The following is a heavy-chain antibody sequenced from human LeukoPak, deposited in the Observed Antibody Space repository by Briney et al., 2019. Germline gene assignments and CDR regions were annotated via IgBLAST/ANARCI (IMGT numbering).Heavy chain of an antibody. Sequence: GGSLRLSCAASEFTFSSYWMNWVRQAPGKGLEWVANIKQEGSEKYYVGSVKGRFTISRDNAKNSLYLQMNSLRAEDTAVYYCARDGYSGYDYWGQGTLVTVSS. CDR2: IKQEGSEK. J-gene: IGHJ4*02. V-gene: IGHV3-7*01. D-gene: IGHD5-12*01. CDR3: ARDGYSGYDY. CDR1: EFTFSSYW.